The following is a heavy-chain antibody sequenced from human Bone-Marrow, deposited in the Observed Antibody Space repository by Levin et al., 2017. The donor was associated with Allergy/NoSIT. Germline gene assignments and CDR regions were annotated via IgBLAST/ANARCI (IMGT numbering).Heavy chain of an antibody. CDR1: FFPLLSSL. CDR2: ITSDGNSI. V-gene: IGHV3-21*01. J-gene: IGHJ6*03. D-gene: IGHD5-18*01. Sequence: GGSLILSFSSSFFPLLSSLLPFFLPSPLNVLSFVSSITSDGNSIFYSDLVKGRFSISRDNANNSLYLQMNSLRAEDTALYYCARDPRDTTVSYAHYYYYSYMDVWGVGTTVTVSS. CDR3: ARDPRDTTVSYAHYYYYSYMDV.